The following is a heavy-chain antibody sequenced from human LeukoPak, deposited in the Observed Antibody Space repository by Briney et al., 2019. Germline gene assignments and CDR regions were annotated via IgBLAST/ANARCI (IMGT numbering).Heavy chain of an antibody. CDR3: APTNDYYYYFDY. V-gene: IGHV1-2*02. J-gene: IGHJ4*02. D-gene: IGHD2-8*01. CDR1: GYTLTGYY. CDR2: INPNSGGT. Sequence: GSVQLSFKASGYTLTGYYMHWVRQAPGQGLEWMGWINPNSGGTNYAQKLQDRVTMTRDTSISTAYMELSRLTSDDTAVYYCAPTNDYYYYFDYWGQGTLVTVTS.